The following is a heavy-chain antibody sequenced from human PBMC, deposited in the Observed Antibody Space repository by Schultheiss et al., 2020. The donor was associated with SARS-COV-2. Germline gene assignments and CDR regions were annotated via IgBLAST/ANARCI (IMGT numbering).Heavy chain of an antibody. CDR1: GFTFDDYA. J-gene: IGHJ4*02. D-gene: IGHD6-19*01. Sequence: GGSLRLSCAASGFTFDDYAMHWVRQAPGKGLEWVSVIYSGGSTYYADSVKGRFTISRDNSKNTLYLQMNSLRAEDTAVYYCARDRQWLVIDYWGQGTLVTVSS. V-gene: IGHV3-53*01. CDR3: ARDRQWLVIDY. CDR2: IYSGGST.